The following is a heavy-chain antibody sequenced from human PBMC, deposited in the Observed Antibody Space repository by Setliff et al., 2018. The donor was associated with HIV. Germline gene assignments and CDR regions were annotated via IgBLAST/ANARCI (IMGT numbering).Heavy chain of an antibody. CDR2: IYHSGSA. Sequence: SETLSLTCNVSGGSISGSSFYWGWIRQPPGKGLEWIGSIYHSGSASHNPSLKSRITISVDTSKNQFSLKLRSVTAADTAVYYCASSRSLFGEEYFHHWGQGTLVTVSS. J-gene: IGHJ1*01. D-gene: IGHD3-10*02. CDR3: ASSRSLFGEEYFHH. V-gene: IGHV4-39*01. CDR1: GGSISGSSFY.